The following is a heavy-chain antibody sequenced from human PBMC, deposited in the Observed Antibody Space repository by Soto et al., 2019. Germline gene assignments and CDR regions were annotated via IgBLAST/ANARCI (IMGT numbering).Heavy chain of an antibody. CDR3: ARGPDDSDVPRWDY. CDR2: INTRGGTT. D-gene: IGHD4-17*01. J-gene: IGHJ4*02. V-gene: IGHV1-46*02. CDR1: GYTFNRFY. Sequence: QVQLVQSGAEVRKPGASVRLACKASGYTFNRFYLHWMRQAPGQALEWMGIINTRGGTTAYAQNFRGRLTVTRDTSTSTLYMELSDLRSEDAAVSYCARGPDDSDVPRWDYWGQGTRVTVSS.